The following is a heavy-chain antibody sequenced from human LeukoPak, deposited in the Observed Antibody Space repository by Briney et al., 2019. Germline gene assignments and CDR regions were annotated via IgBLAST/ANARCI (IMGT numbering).Heavy chain of an antibody. CDR3: ARGRARYCSSTSCYYYYGMDV. CDR2: ISSSGSTI. V-gene: IGHV3-48*03. D-gene: IGHD2-2*01. J-gene: IGHJ6*02. Sequence: GGSLRLSCAASGFTFSSYEMNWVRQAPGKGLEWVSYISSSGSTIYYADSVKGRFTISRDNAKNSLYLQMNSLRAEDTAVYYCARGRARYCSSTSCYYYYGMDVWAKGPRSPSP. CDR1: GFTFSSYE.